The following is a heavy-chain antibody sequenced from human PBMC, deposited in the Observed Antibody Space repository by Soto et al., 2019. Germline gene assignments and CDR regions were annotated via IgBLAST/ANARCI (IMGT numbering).Heavy chain of an antibody. CDR3: TTSIVGATGLY. J-gene: IGHJ4*02. V-gene: IGHV3-73*01. Sequence: SLRLSRAGSGFTFSGSAMHWVRQASGKGLEWVGRIRSKANSYATGYAESVKGRFTISRDDSNNMAYLQMDSLKSEDTAVYYCTTSIVGATGLYWGQG. CDR2: IRSKANSYAT. D-gene: IGHD1-26*01. CDR1: GFTFSGSA.